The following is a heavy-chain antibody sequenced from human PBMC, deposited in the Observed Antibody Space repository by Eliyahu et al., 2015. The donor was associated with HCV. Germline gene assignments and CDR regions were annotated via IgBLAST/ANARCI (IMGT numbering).Heavy chain of an antibody. D-gene: IGHD3-22*01. J-gene: IGHJ4*02. Sequence: QVQLQQWGAGLLKPSETLSLTCAVYGGSFIGYYWSWIRQPPGKGLEWIGDINRSERINYNPSLKSRVTISVDSSKNQFSLRLSSVTAADTAVYYCAIPNPNFYDTTGYYYLESWGQGTLVTVSS. CDR3: AIPNPNFYDTTGYYYLES. V-gene: IGHV4-34*01. CDR2: INRSERI. CDR1: GGSFIGYY.